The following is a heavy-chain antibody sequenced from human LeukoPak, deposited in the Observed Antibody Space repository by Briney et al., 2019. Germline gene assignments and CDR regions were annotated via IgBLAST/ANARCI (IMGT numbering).Heavy chain of an antibody. V-gene: IGHV1-2*02. D-gene: IGHD4-17*01. CDR1: GYTFTGYY. Sequence: ASVKVSCKASGYTFTGYYMHWVRQAPGQGLEWMGWINPNSGGTNYAQKFQGRVTMTRDTSISTAYMELSRLGSDDTAVYYCARGAEDYGDYDPPNYWGQGTLVTASS. J-gene: IGHJ4*02. CDR3: ARGAEDYGDYDPPNY. CDR2: INPNSGGT.